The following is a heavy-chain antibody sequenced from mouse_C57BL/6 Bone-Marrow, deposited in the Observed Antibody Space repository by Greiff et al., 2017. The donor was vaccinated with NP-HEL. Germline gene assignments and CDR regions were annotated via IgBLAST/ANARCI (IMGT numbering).Heavy chain of an antibody. CDR1: GFSLTSYG. J-gene: IGHJ1*03. Sequence: QVQLQQSGPGLVQPSQSLSITCTVSGFSLTSYGVHWVRQSPGKGLEWLGVIWSGGSTDYNAAFISRLSISKDNSKSQVFFKMNSLQADDTAIYYCARNWDGNYFYWYFDGWGTGTTVTVSS. D-gene: IGHD2-1*01. V-gene: IGHV2-2*01. CDR2: IWSGGST. CDR3: ARNWDGNYFYWYFDG.